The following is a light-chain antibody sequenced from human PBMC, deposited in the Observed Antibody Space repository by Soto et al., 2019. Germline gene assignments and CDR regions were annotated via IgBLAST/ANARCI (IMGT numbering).Light chain of an antibody. CDR2: DVS. V-gene: IGLV2-14*01. J-gene: IGLJ2*01. Sequence: QSALTQPASVSGSPGQSITISCTGTSSDVGGYNYVSWFQQHPGKAPKLMVFDVSNRPSGVSNRFSGSKSGNTASLTISGLKAEDGADYYCCSYPSTSTLVFGGGTKLTVL. CDR3: CSYPSTSTLV. CDR1: SSDVGGYNY.